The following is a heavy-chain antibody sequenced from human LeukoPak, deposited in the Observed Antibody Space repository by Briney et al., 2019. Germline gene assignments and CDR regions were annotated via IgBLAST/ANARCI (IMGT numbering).Heavy chain of an antibody. J-gene: IGHJ4*02. CDR2: VNPNSGKT. Sequence: ASVKVSCKASGYTFTSNDINWVRQAPGQGPEWMGWVNPNSGKTGYEQKFQGRVTITRDTSISTAYMELSSLKSDDTAVYYCARVGYCSRGVCYNYDYWGQGTQVTVSS. CDR3: ARVGYCSRGVCYNYDY. D-gene: IGHD2-8*01. CDR1: GYTFTSND. V-gene: IGHV1-8*01.